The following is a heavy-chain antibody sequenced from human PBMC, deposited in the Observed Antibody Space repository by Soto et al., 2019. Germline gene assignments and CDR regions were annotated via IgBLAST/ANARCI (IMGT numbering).Heavy chain of an antibody. CDR3: AKDRRSSSPYYYYYGMDV. CDR1: GFTFSSYG. V-gene: IGHV3-30*18. J-gene: IGHJ6*02. CDR2: ISYDGSNK. D-gene: IGHD6-13*01. Sequence: GGSLRLSCAASGFTFSSYGMHWVRQAPGKGLEWVAVISYDGSNKYYADSAKGRFTISRDNSKNTLYLQMNSLRAEDTAVYYCAKDRRSSSPYYYYYGMDVWGQGTTVTVSS.